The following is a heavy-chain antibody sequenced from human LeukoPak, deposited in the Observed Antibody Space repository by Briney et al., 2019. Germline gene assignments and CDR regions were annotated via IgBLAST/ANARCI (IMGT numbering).Heavy chain of an antibody. CDR2: ISSSSSYI. CDR1: GFTFSSYS. D-gene: IGHD3-10*01. J-gene: IGHJ6*04. V-gene: IGHV3-21*01. CDR3: ARFRITMVRGVKDV. Sequence: HGGSLRLSCAASGFTFSSYSMNWVRQAPGKGLEWVSSISSSSSYIYYADSVKGRFTISRDNAKNSLYLQMNSLRAEDTAVYYCARFRITMVRGVKDVWGKGTTVTVSS.